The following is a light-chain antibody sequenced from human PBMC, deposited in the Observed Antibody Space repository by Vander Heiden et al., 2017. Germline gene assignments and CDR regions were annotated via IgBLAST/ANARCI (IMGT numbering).Light chain of an antibody. Sequence: QSVLTQPPSVSGAPGQRVTISCTGSSSNSSAGCDISWYQQRPGTATNLLIYGNSNRPKGGPDRFSGSKSGTSASVTITGLQAEDEADYYCQSYDSSRSGFVVFGGGTKLTVL. CDR2: GNS. J-gene: IGLJ2*01. CDR3: QSYDSSRSGFVV. CDR1: SSNSSAGCD. V-gene: IGLV1-40*01.